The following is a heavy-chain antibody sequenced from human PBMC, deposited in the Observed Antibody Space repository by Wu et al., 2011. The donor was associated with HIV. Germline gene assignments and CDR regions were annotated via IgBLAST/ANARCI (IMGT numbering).Heavy chain of an antibody. CDR1: GGSFNNYA. CDR2: MHPNSGNT. D-gene: IGHD3-3*01. Sequence: QVQPVQSGAELKKPGSSVRVSCKTSGGSFNNYAINWMRQATGQGLEWMGWMHPNSGNTGYAQKFQDRVTMTRNTSIRTAYMELSSLRSEDTAVYYCARGERIFGAWGQGTMVTVSS. V-gene: IGHV1-8*01. J-gene: IGHJ3*01. CDR3: ARGERIFGA.